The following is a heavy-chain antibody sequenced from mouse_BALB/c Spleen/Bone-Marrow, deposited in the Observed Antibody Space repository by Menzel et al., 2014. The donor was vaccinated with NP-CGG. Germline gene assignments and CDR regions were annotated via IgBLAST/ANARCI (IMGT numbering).Heavy chain of an antibody. CDR3: ASTSYGNYYFDY. J-gene: IGHJ2*01. D-gene: IGHD2-10*02. CDR1: GYTFTKHY. V-gene: IGHV1S45*01. Sequence: VQPKEPWAVLGGTGASVKSFLKAFGYTFTKHYINWGKERAGQGLDWIGYINPYNDYTSSNQKFKGKATLTVDKSSSSAYMELSSLTSEDSAVYYCASTSYGNYYFDYWGQGTTLTVSS. CDR2: INPYNDYT.